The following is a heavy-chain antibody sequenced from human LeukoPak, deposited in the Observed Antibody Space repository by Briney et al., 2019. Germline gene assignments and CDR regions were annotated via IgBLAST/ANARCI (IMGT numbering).Heavy chain of an antibody. CDR3: AVYTQWLVY. CDR2: ISSSSSYI. J-gene: IGHJ4*02. V-gene: IGHV3-21*01. CDR1: GFTFSSYS. D-gene: IGHD6-19*01. Sequence: GESLKISCAASGFTFSSYSMNWVRQAPGKGLEWVSSISSSSSYIYYADSVKGRFTISRDNAKDSLYLQMNSLRAEDTAVYYCAVYTQWLVYWGQGTLVTASS.